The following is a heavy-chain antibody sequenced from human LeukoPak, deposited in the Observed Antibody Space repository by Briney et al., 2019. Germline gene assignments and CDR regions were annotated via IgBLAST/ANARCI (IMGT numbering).Heavy chain of an antibody. D-gene: IGHD3-10*01. CDR2: IHSDGTSR. Sequence: GGSLRLSCAASGFTFSYYWMHWVRQAPGKGLVWVARIHSDGTSRTYAGSVKGRFSISRDNAKNTVDLQMNSLRVEDTAVYYCARGGSGCFDLWGRGTLVTVSS. V-gene: IGHV3-74*01. J-gene: IGHJ2*01. CDR3: ARGGSGCFDL. CDR1: GFTFSYYW.